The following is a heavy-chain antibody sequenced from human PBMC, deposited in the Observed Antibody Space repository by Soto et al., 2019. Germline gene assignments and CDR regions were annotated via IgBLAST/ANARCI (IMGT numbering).Heavy chain of an antibody. CDR3: AREGNDDFWSGYYSSGDYYYYYYMDV. Sequence: SETLSLTCTVSGGSISSYYWSWIRQPPGKGLEWIGYIYYSGSTNYNPSLKSRVTISVDTSKNQFSLKLSSVTAADTAVYYCAREGNDDFWSGYYSSGDYYYYYYMDVWGKGTTVTVS. CDR1: GGSISSYY. J-gene: IGHJ6*03. V-gene: IGHV4-59*01. D-gene: IGHD3-3*01. CDR2: IYYSGST.